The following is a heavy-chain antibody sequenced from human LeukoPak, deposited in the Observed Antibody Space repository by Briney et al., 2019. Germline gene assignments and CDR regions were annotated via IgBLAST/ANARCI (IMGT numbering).Heavy chain of an antibody. J-gene: IGHJ5*02. CDR1: GFTFSSYW. Sequence: GGSLRLSCAASGFTFSSYWMSWVRQAPGKGLEWVAHIKQDGSEKYYVDSVKGRFTISRDNAKISLYLQMNSLIAEDTAVDYGARVSYYGSGSYYSLTGFDPWGQGTLVTVSS. CDR2: IKQDGSEK. V-gene: IGHV3-7*01. D-gene: IGHD3-10*01. CDR3: ARVSYYGSGSYYSLTGFDP.